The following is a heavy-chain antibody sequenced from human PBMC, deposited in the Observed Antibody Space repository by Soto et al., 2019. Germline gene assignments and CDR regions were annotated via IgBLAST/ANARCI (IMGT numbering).Heavy chain of an antibody. Sequence: SETLSLTCSVSGVSIRSNYWTWIRQSPGKGLEWIGYIYFTGTTNYNPSLKSRVSISLDTSKNRMSLKFNSMTTADTAVYYCARGDGYYDFWSGYFDPWGQGTLVTVSS. CDR2: IYFTGTT. J-gene: IGHJ5*02. CDR3: ARGDGYYDFWSGYFDP. V-gene: IGHV4-59*01. CDR1: GVSIRSNY. D-gene: IGHD3-3*01.